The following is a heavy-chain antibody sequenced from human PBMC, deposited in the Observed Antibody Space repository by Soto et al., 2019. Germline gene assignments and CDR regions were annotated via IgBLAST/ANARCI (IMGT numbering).Heavy chain of an antibody. J-gene: IGHJ4*02. CDR2: ISAYNGNT. CDR1: GYTFTSYG. CDR3: ARDQGDFWSGFRHFDY. Sequence: ASVKVSCKASGYTFTSYGISWVRQAPGQGLEWMGWISAYNGNTNYAQKLQGRVTMTTDTSTSTAYMERRSLRSDDTAVYYCARDQGDFWSGFRHFDYWGQGTLVTVSS. V-gene: IGHV1-18*01. D-gene: IGHD3-3*01.